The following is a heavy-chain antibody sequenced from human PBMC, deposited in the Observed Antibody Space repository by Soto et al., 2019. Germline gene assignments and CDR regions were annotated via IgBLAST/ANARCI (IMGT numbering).Heavy chain of an antibody. CDR2: ISSTSSII. D-gene: IGHD3-22*01. Sequence: AGGSLRLSCAASGFTFSDYYMSWIRQAPGKGLEWVAYISSTSSIIYDADSVKGRFTISRDNAKNSLFLQMNSLRAEDTAVYYCARDLGYYESSGYFDYWGQGTLVTVSS. CDR1: GFTFSDYY. CDR3: ARDLGYYESSGYFDY. J-gene: IGHJ4*02. V-gene: IGHV3-11*01.